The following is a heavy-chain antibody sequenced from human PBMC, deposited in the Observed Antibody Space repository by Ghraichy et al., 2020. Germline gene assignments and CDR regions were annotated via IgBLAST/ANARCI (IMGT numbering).Heavy chain of an antibody. D-gene: IGHD2-21*02. J-gene: IGHJ4*02. V-gene: IGHV3-48*02. Sequence: SCAASGFTFSTSSLNWFRQAPGKGLEWVSYISGNPSTIYYADSVKGRFTISRDNAKSSLFLQMNSLRDEDTAVYYCTRVPYLSVTYPGWGQGTLVTVSS. CDR2: ISGNPSTI. CDR3: TRVPYLSVTYPG. CDR1: GFTFSTSS.